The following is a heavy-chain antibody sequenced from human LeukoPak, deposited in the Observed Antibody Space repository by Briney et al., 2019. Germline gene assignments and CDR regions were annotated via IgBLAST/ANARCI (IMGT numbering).Heavy chain of an antibody. Sequence: GGSLRLPCAASGFTFSSYNMNWVRQAPGKALEWVSSITSSSSRTFYADSVKGRYTISRDNAKNSLYLQMDSLRAEDTAVYYCARDPYSGGYGAYYYYYMDVWGKGTTVTVSS. V-gene: IGHV3-21*01. CDR1: GFTFSSYN. J-gene: IGHJ6*03. CDR2: ITSSSSRT. CDR3: ARDPYSGGYGAYYYYYMDV. D-gene: IGHD1-26*01.